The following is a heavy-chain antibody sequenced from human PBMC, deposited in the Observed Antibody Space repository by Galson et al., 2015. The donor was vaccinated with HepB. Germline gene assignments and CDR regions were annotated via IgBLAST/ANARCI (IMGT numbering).Heavy chain of an antibody. CDR2: IIPIFGTA. CDR1: GGTFSSYA. J-gene: IGHJ6*02. CDR3: ARDKRDYYDSSGYYYYGMDV. V-gene: IGHV1-69*13. Sequence: SVKVSCKASGGTFSSYAISWVRQAPGQGLEWMGGIIPIFGTANYAQKFQGRVTITADESTSTAYMELSSLRSEDTAVYYCARDKRDYYDSSGYYYYGMDVWSQGTTVTVSS. D-gene: IGHD3-22*01.